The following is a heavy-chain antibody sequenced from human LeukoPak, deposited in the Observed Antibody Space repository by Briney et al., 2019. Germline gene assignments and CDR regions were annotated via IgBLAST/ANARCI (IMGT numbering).Heavy chain of an antibody. J-gene: IGHJ4*02. V-gene: IGHV4-34*01. Sequence: NPSETLSLTCAVYGGSFSGYYWSWIRQPPGKGLEWIGEINHSGSTNYNPSLKSRVTISVDTSKNQFSLKLSSVTAADTAVYYCARLTNLDYWGQGTLVTVSS. CDR1: GGSFSGYY. CDR3: ARLTNLDY. CDR2: INHSGST. D-gene: IGHD3-9*01.